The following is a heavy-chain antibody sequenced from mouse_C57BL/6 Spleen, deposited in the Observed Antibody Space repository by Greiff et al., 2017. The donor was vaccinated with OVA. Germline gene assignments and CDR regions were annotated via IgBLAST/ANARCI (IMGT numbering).Heavy chain of an antibody. CDR3: AREDYYGSSFPFAY. D-gene: IGHD1-1*01. Sequence: QVQLQQSGAELVRPGSSVKLSCKASGYTFTSYWMDWVKQRPGQGLEWIGNIYPSDSETHYNQKFKDKATLTVDKSSSTAYMQLSSLTSEDSAVYYCAREDYYGSSFPFAYWGQGTLVTVSA. V-gene: IGHV1-61*01. CDR1: GYTFTSYW. CDR2: IYPSDSET. J-gene: IGHJ3*01.